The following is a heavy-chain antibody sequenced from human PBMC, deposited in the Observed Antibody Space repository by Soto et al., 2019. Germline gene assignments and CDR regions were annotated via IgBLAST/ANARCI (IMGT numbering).Heavy chain of an antibody. CDR3: ARANRGYVS. D-gene: IGHD5-12*01. CDR1: GITYTTYA. CDR2: INTGNGNT. V-gene: IGHV1-3*04. Sequence: QVQLVQSGAEVKKPGASVKVACKASGITYTTYAIHWVRQAPGQGLEWMGWINTGNGNTRYSQRFQGRVTLTTDTSASTAYMDVSSLASEDTAVYYWARANRGYVSWGQGTLITVSS. J-gene: IGHJ5*02.